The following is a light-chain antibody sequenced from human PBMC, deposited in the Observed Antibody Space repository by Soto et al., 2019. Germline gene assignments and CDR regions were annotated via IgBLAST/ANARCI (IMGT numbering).Light chain of an antibody. Sequence: EIVMTQSPSTLSVSPWERSTLSFRASQSVSSYLAWYQQKPGQAPRLLIYGASNRATGIPARFSGSGSGTDFTLTISSLEPEDFALYYCQQRSGWPRTFGQGTKVDIK. V-gene: IGKV3-11*01. CDR3: QQRSGWPRT. CDR2: GAS. J-gene: IGKJ1*01. CDR1: QSVSSY.